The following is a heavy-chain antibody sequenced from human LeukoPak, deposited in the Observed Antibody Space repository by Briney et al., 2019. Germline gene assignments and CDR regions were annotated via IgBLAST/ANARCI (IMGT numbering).Heavy chain of an antibody. V-gene: IGHV1-69*04. D-gene: IGHD2-21*02. CDR3: ASGGYCGGDRYSHFRYYGMDV. J-gene: IGHJ6*02. Sequence: GASVKVSCKASGGTFSSYAISWVRQAPGQGLEWMGRIIPIFGIANYAQKFQGRVTITADKSTSTAYMELSSLRSEDTAVYYCASGGYCGGDRYSHFRYYGMDVWGQGTTVTVSS. CDR1: GGTFSSYA. CDR2: IIPIFGIA.